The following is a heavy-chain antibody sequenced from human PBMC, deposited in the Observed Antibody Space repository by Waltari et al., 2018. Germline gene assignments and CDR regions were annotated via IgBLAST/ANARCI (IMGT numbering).Heavy chain of an antibody. CDR3: ARPGYCSSTSCYRGDYFDY. CDR2: ISSSSSTI. Sequence: EVQLVESGGGLVQPGGSLRLSCAASGFTFSSYSMNWVRQAPGKGLEWVSYISSSSSTIYYADSVKGRFTISRDNAKNSLYLQMNSLRAEDTAVYYCARPGYCSSTSCYRGDYFDYWGQGTLVTVSS. D-gene: IGHD2-2*01. V-gene: IGHV3-48*04. CDR1: GFTFSSYS. J-gene: IGHJ4*02.